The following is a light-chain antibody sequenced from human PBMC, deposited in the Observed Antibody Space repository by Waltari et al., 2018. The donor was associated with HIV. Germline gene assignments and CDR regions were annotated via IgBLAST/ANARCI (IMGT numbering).Light chain of an antibody. CDR2: EVS. CDR1: SSDVGGYNY. Sequence: QSALTQPPSASGSPGPSVTISCTGPSSDVGGYNYVSWYQQHPGKAPKLTIYEVSKRPSGVPNRFSGSKSGNTASLTVSGLQADDEADYYCSSYAGSTYYVFGTGTKVTVV. CDR3: SSYAGSTYYV. J-gene: IGLJ1*01. V-gene: IGLV2-8*01.